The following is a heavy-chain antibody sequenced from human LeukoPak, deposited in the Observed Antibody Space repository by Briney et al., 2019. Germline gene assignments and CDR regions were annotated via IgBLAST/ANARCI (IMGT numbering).Heavy chain of an antibody. CDR2: INSRNTI. Sequence: GGSLRLSCIDSGFTFSTSELNWVRQAPGTGLEWLAFINSRNTIYYADSVRGRLTISRDNAKNSLYLQMNSLTVKDTAVYYCVSGVAMDVWGQGTTVTVSS. J-gene: IGHJ6*02. V-gene: IGHV3-48*03. CDR3: VSGVAMDV. D-gene: IGHD3-10*01. CDR1: GFTFSTSE.